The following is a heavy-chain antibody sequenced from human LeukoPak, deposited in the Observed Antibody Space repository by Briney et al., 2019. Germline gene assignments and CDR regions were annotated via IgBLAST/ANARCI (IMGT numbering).Heavy chain of an antibody. CDR3: AKARYDGEVMIAATDY. Sequence: GGSLRLSCAASGFTFSSYGMHWVRQAPGKGLEWVAFISYDGSNKYYADSVKGRFTISRDNSKNTLYLQMNNLRADDTAVYYCAKARYDGEVMIAATDYWGQGTLVTVSS. CDR2: ISYDGSNK. D-gene: IGHD2-15*01. V-gene: IGHV3-30*18. CDR1: GFTFSSYG. J-gene: IGHJ4*02.